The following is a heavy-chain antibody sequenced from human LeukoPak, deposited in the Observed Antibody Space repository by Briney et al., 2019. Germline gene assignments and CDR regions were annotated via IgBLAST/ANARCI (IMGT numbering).Heavy chain of an antibody. J-gene: IGHJ5*02. CDR2: INPSGGST. D-gene: IGHD1-26*01. V-gene: IGHV1-46*01. Sequence: ASVKVSCKASGYTFTSYYMHWLRQAPGQGLEWMGIINPSGGSTSYAQKFQGRVTMTRDTSTSTVYMELSSLRSEDTAVYYCARSIIVGAPRGWFDPWGQGTLVTVSS. CDR1: GYTFTSYY. CDR3: ARSIIVGAPRGWFDP.